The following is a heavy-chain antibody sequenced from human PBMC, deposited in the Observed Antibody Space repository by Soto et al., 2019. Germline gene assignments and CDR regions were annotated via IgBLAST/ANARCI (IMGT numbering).Heavy chain of an antibody. CDR1: GDSMSSSDYY. J-gene: IGHJ5*02. CDR3: ARRVLRYFDWLSRPGGWFDP. V-gene: IGHV4-39*07. D-gene: IGHD3-9*01. CDR2: INHSGST. Sequence: SETLSLTCAVSGDSMSSSDYYWGWLRQPTGKGLEWIGSINHSGSTNYNPSLNSRVTISVDTSKNQFSLKLSSVTAADTAVYYCARRVLRYFDWLSRPGGWFDPWGQGTLVTVSS.